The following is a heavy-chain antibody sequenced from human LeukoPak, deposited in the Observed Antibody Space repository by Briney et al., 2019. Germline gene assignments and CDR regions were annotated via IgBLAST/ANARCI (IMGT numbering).Heavy chain of an antibody. CDR1: GGSISSGSYY. Sequence: PSETLSLTCTVSGGSISSGSYYWSWIRQPAGKGLEWIGRIYTSGSTNYNPSLKSRVTISVDTSKNQFSLKLSSVTAADTAQYYCARDPSGYYDSSGFHDAFDIWGQGTMVTVSS. CDR2: IYTSGST. CDR3: ARDPSGYYDSSGFHDAFDI. D-gene: IGHD3-22*01. V-gene: IGHV4-61*02. J-gene: IGHJ3*02.